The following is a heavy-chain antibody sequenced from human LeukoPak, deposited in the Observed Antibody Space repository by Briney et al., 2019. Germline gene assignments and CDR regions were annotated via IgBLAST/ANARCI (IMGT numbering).Heavy chain of an antibody. V-gene: IGHV4-30-4*01. CDR3: ARVQEPYRTTLTPAPWFGP. Sequence: SETLSLTCTVSGGSINSAEYYWSWLRQPPGKGLEWIGYVYNSGSTYVNPSLQSRLSLSVDMSKNQFSLKLISLTAADTAVYYCARVQEPYRTTLTPAPWFGPWGQGTLVTVSS. D-gene: IGHD2/OR15-2a*01. CDR1: GGSINSAEYY. CDR2: VYNSGST. J-gene: IGHJ5*02.